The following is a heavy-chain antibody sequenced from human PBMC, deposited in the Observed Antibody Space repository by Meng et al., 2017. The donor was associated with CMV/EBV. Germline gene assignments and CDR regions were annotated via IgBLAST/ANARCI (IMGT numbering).Heavy chain of an antibody. CDR3: AREGVMTAFDI. CDR1: GGTFSSYA. Sequence: SVKVSCKASGGTFSSYAISWVRQAPGQGLEWMGGIIPILGIANYAQKCQGRVTITADKSTSTAYMELSSLRSEDTAVYYCAREGVMTAFDIWGQGTMVTVSS. V-gene: IGHV1-69*10. CDR2: IIPILGIA. J-gene: IGHJ3*02. D-gene: IGHD2-8*01.